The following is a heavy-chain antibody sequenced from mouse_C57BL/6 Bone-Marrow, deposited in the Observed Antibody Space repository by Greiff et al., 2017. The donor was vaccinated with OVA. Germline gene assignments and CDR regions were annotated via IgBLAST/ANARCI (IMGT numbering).Heavy chain of an antibody. CDR3: ERSYYYGSKDY. D-gene: IGHD1-1*01. Sequence: VQLQQSGPELVKPGASVKMSCKASGYTFTDYNMHWVKQSHGKSLEWIGYINPNNGGTSYNQKFKGKATLTVNKSSSTAYMELRSLTSEESAVYYVERSYYYGSKDYWGQGTSVTVSS. V-gene: IGHV1-22*01. CDR2: INPNNGGT. CDR1: GYTFTDYN. J-gene: IGHJ4*01.